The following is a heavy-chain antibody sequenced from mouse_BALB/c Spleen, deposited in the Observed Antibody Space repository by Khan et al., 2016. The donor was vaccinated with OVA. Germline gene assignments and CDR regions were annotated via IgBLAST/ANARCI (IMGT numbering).Heavy chain of an antibody. D-gene: IGHD1-1*01. V-gene: IGHV5-6*01. CDR2: VSTGGSYT. J-gene: IGHJ3*01. Sequence: EVELVESGGDLVKPGGSLKLSCAASGFTFSTYGMSWVRQAPDKRLEWVATVSTGGSYTYYPDSVKGRFTISRDNAKNTLYLQMSGLRSEDTAMFYCTRRAYCYESEGFAYWGQGTLVTVSA. CDR1: GFTFSTYG. CDR3: TRRAYCYESEGFAY.